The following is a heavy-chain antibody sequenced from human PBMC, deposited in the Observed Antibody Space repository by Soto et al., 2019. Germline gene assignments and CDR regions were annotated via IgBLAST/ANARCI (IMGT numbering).Heavy chain of an antibody. CDR2: ISSSSSTI. CDR3: ARGASNYGVYYYYYGMDV. D-gene: IGHD4-4*01. V-gene: IGHV3-48*02. J-gene: IGHJ6*02. CDR1: GFTFSSYS. Sequence: GGSLRLSCAASGFTFSSYSMNWVLQAPGKGLEWVSYISSSSSTIYYADSVKGRFTISRDNAKNSLYLQMNSLRDEDTAVYYCARGASNYGVYYYYYGMDVWGQGTTVTVSS.